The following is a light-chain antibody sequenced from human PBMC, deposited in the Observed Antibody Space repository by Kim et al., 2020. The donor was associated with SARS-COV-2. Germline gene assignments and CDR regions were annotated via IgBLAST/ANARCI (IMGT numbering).Light chain of an antibody. CDR3: QQYGSSP. J-gene: IGKJ4*01. CDR2: GAS. Sequence: EIVLTQSPGTLSLSPGERATLSYRASQSVSSSYLAWYQQKPGQAPRLLIYGASSTATGIPDRFSGSGSGTDFTLTISRLEPEDFAVYYCQQYGSSPFGGGTKVDIK. V-gene: IGKV3-20*01. CDR1: QSVSSSY.